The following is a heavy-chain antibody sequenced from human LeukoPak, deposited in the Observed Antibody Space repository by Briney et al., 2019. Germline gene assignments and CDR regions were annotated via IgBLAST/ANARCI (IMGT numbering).Heavy chain of an antibody. CDR2: IYSGGST. Sequence: GGSLRLSCAASGFTVSSNYMSWVRQAPGKGLEWVSVIYSGGSTYYADSVKGRFTISRDNSKNTLYHQMNSLRAEDTAVYYCAREVRSGYSFDYWGQGTLVTVSS. V-gene: IGHV3-66*01. CDR3: AREVRSGYSFDY. CDR1: GFTVSSNY. D-gene: IGHD3-22*01. J-gene: IGHJ4*02.